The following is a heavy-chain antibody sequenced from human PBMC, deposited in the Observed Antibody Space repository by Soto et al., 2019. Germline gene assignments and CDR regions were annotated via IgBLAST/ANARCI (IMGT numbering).Heavy chain of an antibody. CDR1: GGSFSGYY. D-gene: IGHD4-17*01. CDR3: ARRYGDAFDF. J-gene: IGHJ4*02. CDR2: IYYSGST. Sequence: NPSETLSLTCAVYGGSFSGYYWSWIRQPPGKGLEWIGYIYYSGSTDYNPSLKSRVTISVDTSKNQFSLKLSSVTAADTAVYYCARRYGDAFDFWGQGTLVTVSS. V-gene: IGHV4-59*08.